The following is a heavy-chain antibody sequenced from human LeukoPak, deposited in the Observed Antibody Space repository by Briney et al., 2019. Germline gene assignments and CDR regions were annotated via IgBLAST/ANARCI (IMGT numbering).Heavy chain of an antibody. CDR2: IYYSGST. CDR1: GGSISSYY. J-gene: IGHJ4*02. D-gene: IGHD3-22*01. Sequence: SETLSLTCTVSGGSISSYYWSWIRQPPGKGLEWIGYIYYSGSTNYNPSLKSRVTISVDTSKNQFSLKLSSVTAADTAVYYRARGFRYDSSGYYLYWGQGTLVTVSS. V-gene: IGHV4-59*01. CDR3: ARGFRYDSSGYYLY.